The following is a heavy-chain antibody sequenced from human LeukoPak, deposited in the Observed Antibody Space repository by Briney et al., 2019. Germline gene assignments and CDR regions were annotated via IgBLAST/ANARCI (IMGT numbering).Heavy chain of an antibody. D-gene: IGHD3-10*01. CDR2: ISAYNGNT. CDR3: ARNPRYGSGSYYTSIDY. CDR1: GYTFTSYG. J-gene: IGHJ4*02. V-gene: IGHV1-18*01. Sequence: ASVKVSCKASGYTFTSYGISWVRQAPGQGLEWMGWISAYNGNTNYAQKLQGRVTMTTDTSTSTAYMELRSLRSDDTAVYYCARNPRYGSGSYYTSIDYWGQGTLVTVSS.